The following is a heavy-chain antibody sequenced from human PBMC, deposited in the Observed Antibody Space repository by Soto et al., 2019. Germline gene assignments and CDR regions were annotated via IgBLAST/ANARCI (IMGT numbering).Heavy chain of an antibody. V-gene: IGHV3-23*01. Sequence: EVQLLESGGGLVQPGGSLRLSCAASGFTFSSYAMSWVRQAPGKGLEWVSSVSGSSGSKSYADSVKGRCTISRDNSMSTVYLQMNSLSAVDTAVYFCAKDWCSGTTCYCLENWGQGTLVTVSS. CDR2: VSGSSGSK. D-gene: IGHD1-7*01. J-gene: IGHJ4*02. CDR1: GFTFSSYA. CDR3: AKDWCSGTTCYCLEN.